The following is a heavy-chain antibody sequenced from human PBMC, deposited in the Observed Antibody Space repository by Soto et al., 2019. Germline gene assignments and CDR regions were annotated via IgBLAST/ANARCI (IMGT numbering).Heavy chain of an antibody. CDR1: GYTFNTYD. V-gene: IGHV1-8*01. CDR2: MNPESGST. Sequence: QEQLVQSGAEVKKPGASVKISCKASGYTFNTYDINWVRQATGQGLERMGWMNPESGSTGFAQSFQGRITLTGNTSINTVYMEVSSLTNEVTAVYFCARSGATGYYSTHYYGMDVWGPGTTVTVSS. J-gene: IGHJ6*02. D-gene: IGHD3-9*01. CDR3: ARSGATGYYSTHYYGMDV.